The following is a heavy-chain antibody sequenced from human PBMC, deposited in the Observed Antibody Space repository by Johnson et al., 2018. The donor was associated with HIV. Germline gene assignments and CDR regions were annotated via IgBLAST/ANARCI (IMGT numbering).Heavy chain of an antibody. CDR2: ISDDVSST. CDR1: GFTFSSYG. D-gene: IGHD3-22*01. V-gene: IGHV3-33*01. J-gene: IGHJ3*02. Sequence: VQLVESGGGVVRPGRSLRLSCAASGFTFSSYGMHWVRQAPGKGLEWVAVISDDVSSTFYADSVKGRFTISRDNSKNTLYLQMNSLKTEDTAVYYCRSWGSSGYYAPFYHDAFDIWGQGTMVTVSS. CDR3: RSWGSSGYYAPFYHDAFDI.